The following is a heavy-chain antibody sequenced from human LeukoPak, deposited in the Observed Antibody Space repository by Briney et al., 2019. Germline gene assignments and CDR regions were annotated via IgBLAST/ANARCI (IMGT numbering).Heavy chain of an antibody. J-gene: IGHJ4*02. CDR2: ISRNGIRT. V-gene: IGHV3-64*01. CDR1: GFTFTNYT. Sequence: GGSLRLSCAASGFTFTNYTMHWVRQAPGKGLEYVSAISRNGIRTYYANSVKGRFTISRDNSKNTLYLQMGSLGAEDMAVYYCARRPYSGSYYVDYWGQGTLVTVSS. CDR3: ARRPYSGSYYVDY. D-gene: IGHD1-26*01.